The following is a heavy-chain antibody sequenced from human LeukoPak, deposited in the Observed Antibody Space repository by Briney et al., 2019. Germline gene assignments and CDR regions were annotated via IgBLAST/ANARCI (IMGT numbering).Heavy chain of an antibody. Sequence: VASVKVSCKASGYSFTSDDINWVRQATGQGLEWMGWMNPNSGNTGYAQKFQGRVTMTEDTSTDTAYMELSSLRSEDTAVYYCARASSGSQPYDYWGQGTLVTVSS. V-gene: IGHV1-8*01. CDR3: ARASSGSQPYDY. J-gene: IGHJ4*02. CDR2: MNPNSGNT. CDR1: GYSFTSDD. D-gene: IGHD3-10*01.